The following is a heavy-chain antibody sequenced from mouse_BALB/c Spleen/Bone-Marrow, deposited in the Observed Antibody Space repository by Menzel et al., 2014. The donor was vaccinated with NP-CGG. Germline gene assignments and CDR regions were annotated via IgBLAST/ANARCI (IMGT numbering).Heavy chain of an antibody. D-gene: IGHD1-2*01. CDR3: ARQTLRGFGY. V-gene: IGHV5-12-1*01. CDR1: GFAFGSYD. Sequence: VQLKESGGGLVKPGGSLKLSCAASGFAFGSYDMSWVRQTPEKRLEWVAYISSGGGSTYYADTVKGRFTISRDNAKNTLYLQMSSLKSEDTAMYYCARQTLRGFGYWGQGTPVTVSA. CDR2: ISSGGGST. J-gene: IGHJ3*02.